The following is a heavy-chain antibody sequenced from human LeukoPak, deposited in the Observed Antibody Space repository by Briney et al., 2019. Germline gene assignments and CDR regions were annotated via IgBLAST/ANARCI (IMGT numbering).Heavy chain of an antibody. CDR3: ARGGRRGPFYNY. CDR1: GGPFSDYY. Sequence: TSDTQSLTCAVYGGPFSDYYWSWFRQPPGKGLEWIGEIHQSGDTHHNPTLKSRVTISIDTSKMQFSLTLTSVTAADTAMCFCARGGRRGPFYNYWGQGTLVIVYS. V-gene: IGHV4-34*01. CDR2: IHQSGDT. J-gene: IGHJ4*02. D-gene: IGHD2/OR15-2a*01.